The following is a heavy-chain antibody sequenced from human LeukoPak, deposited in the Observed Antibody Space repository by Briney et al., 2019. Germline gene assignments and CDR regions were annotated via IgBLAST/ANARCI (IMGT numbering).Heavy chain of an antibody. V-gene: IGHV4-39*02. J-gene: IGHJ3*02. D-gene: IGHD4-17*01. CDR1: GVSISSGSNY. CDR2: IYSSGST. CDR3: ARDGSDYGDYRTRLGVPDNDAFGI. Sequence: SETLSPTCRVSGVSISSGSNYWGWIRQPPGKTLEWIGSIYSSGSTYYNSSLKSRVIILVDTAKNHFSLNLSSVTAADTAVYYCARDGSDYGDYRTRLGVPDNDAFGIWGQGTMVTVSS.